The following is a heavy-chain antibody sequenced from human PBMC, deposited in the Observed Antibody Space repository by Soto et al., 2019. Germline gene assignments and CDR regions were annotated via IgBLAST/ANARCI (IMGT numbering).Heavy chain of an antibody. J-gene: IGHJ4*02. CDR1: GGSISSYY. Sequence: PSETLSLTCTVSGGSISSYYWSWIRQPPGKGLEWIGYIYYSGSPYYNPSLKSRVTISVDTSKNQFSLKLSSVTAADTAVYYCARVSRDYYGSGSYLDYWGQGTLVTV. CDR3: ARVSRDYYGSGSYLDY. D-gene: IGHD3-10*01. CDR2: IYYSGSP. V-gene: IGHV4-59*08.